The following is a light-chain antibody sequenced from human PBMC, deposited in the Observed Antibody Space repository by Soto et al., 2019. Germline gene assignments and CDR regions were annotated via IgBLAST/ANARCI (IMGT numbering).Light chain of an antibody. V-gene: IGKV3-11*01. CDR3: QQRSNWPRT. CDR2: DAS. J-gene: IGKJ1*01. CDR1: QNVNSY. Sequence: EIVLTQSPATLSLSPGERATLSCRASQNVNSYLAWYQQKPGQPPRLLIYDASNRATGIPARFRGSGSGTDFTLTISSLEPEDFALYYCQQRSNWPRTFDQGTKVEIK.